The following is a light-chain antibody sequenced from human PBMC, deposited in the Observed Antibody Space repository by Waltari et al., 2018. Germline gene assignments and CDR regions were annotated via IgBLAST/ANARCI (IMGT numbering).Light chain of an antibody. J-gene: IGKJ3*01. CDR3: QQYDSFRGPT. CDR1: QDITDA. V-gene: IGKV1-33*01. CDR2: DAT. Sequence: DIQMTQSPSSLSASLGDRVTITCQASQDITDALNWYQHKPGKAPKLLIYDATTLETGVPARFSGNGSGTEFTFTIASLQPEDVATYYCQQYDSFRGPTFGPGTLLDIK.